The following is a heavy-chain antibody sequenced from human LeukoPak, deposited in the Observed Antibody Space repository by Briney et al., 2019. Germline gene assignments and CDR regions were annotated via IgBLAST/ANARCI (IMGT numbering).Heavy chain of an antibody. D-gene: IGHD3-22*01. CDR2: INPSGGST. J-gene: IGHJ4*02. Sequence: ASVKVSCKASGYTFTSYYMHWVRQAPGQGLEWMGIINPSGGSTSYAQKFQGRVTMTRDTSTSTDYMELSSLRSEDTAVYYCARELNELQWLGYWGQGTLVTVSS. CDR1: GYTFTSYY. CDR3: ARELNELQWLGY. V-gene: IGHV1-46*01.